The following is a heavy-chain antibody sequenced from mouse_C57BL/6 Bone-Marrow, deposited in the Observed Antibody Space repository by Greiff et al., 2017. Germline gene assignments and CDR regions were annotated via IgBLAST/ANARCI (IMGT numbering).Heavy chain of an antibody. V-gene: IGHV1-82*01. CDR2: IYPGDGDT. Sequence: QVQLQQSGPELVKPGASVKISCKASGYAFSSSWMNWVKQRPGKGLEWIGRIYPGDGDTNYNGKFKGKATLTADKSSSTAYMQLSSLTSEDSAVYFWARTYDGYFDVWGTGTTVTVSS. D-gene: IGHD2-3*01. CDR1: GYAFSSSW. CDR3: ARTYDGYFDV. J-gene: IGHJ1*03.